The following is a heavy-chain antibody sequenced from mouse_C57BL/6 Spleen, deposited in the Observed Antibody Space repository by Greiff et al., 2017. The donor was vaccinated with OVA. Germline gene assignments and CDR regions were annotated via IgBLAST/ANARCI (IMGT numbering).Heavy chain of an antibody. Sequence: VQLQQPGAELVKPGASVKLSCKASGYTFTSYWMHWVKQRPGQGLEWIGMIHPNSGSTNYNEKFKSKATLTVDKSSSTAYMQLSSLTSEDSAVYYCAGYGSSYQYYFDYWGQGTTLTVSS. V-gene: IGHV1-64*01. CDR1: GYTFTSYW. CDR2: IHPNSGST. J-gene: IGHJ2*01. CDR3: AGYGSSYQYYFDY. D-gene: IGHD1-1*01.